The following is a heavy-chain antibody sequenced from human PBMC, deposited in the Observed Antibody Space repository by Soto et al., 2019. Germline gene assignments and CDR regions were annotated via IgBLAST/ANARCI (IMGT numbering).Heavy chain of an antibody. J-gene: IGHJ6*01. CDR1: GFTFSNYG. CDR3: SKGGSKAGMDV. D-gene: IGHD1-26*01. V-gene: IGHV3-30*18. Sequence: PGGSLKLSCAVCGFTFSNYGMHWVRQAPGKGLEWVALISYDVNNKYYADSVKGRFTISRDNSKNTLFLQMNGLRAEDTAVYYCSKGGSKAGMDVWGQGTTVTVSS. CDR2: ISYDVNNK.